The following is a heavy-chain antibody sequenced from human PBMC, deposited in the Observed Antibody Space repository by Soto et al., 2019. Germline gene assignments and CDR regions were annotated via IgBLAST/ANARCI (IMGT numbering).Heavy chain of an antibody. J-gene: IGHJ5*02. Sequence: SETLSLTCTVSGGSTSRYYWSWIRQPPGKGLEWIGYIYYSGSTNYNPSLKSRVTISVDTSKNQFSLKLSSVTAADTAVYYCARALGYSYGNWFDPWGQGTLVTVSS. CDR2: IYYSGST. CDR3: ARALGYSYGNWFDP. V-gene: IGHV4-59*01. D-gene: IGHD5-18*01. CDR1: GGSTSRYY.